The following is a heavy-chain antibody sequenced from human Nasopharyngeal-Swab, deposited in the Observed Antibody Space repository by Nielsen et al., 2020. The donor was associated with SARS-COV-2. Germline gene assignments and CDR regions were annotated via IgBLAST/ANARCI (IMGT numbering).Heavy chain of an antibody. CDR3: ARPYSGSYYGAFDI. CDR2: ISYDGSNK. CDR1: GFTFSSYE. D-gene: IGHD1-26*01. J-gene: IGHJ3*02. V-gene: IGHV3-30*04. Sequence: GESLKISCAASGFTFSSYEMNWVRQAPGKGLEWVAVISYDGSNKYYADSVKGRFTISRDNSKNTLYLQMNSLRAEDTAVYYCARPYSGSYYGAFDIWGQGTMVTVSS.